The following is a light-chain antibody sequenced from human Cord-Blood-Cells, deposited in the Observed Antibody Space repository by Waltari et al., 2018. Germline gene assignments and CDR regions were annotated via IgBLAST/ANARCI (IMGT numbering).Light chain of an antibody. V-gene: IGKV1-39*01. J-gene: IGKJ1*01. CDR3: QQSYSTPPT. CDR2: AAS. Sequence: DIKMTKSPTSLSASVGDRVTITCRASQSISCYLNCYQQKPVKAPKLLIYAASRLQSGIPSRFTRRRSGTDFTLTISSLQPEEFATYYCQQSYSTPPTFFQGTKLEIK. CDR1: QSISCY.